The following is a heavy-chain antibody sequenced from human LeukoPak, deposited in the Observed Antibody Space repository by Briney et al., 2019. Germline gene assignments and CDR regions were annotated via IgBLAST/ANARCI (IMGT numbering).Heavy chain of an antibody. D-gene: IGHD2-21*02. J-gene: IGHJ2*01. CDR2: INPYNGNT. Sequence: GASVKVSCKASGYTFATYGVGWLRQAPGQGLEWMGWINPYNGNTNYAQKIQGRVTMTTDTSTSTAYMEMRSLRSDDTAVYYCARPRVTATYIDWYFDVWGRGTLVTVSS. CDR1: GYTFATYG. V-gene: IGHV1-18*01. CDR3: ARPRVTATYIDWYFDV.